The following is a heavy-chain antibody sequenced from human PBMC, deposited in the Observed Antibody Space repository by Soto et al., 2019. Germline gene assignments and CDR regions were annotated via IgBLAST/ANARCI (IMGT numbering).Heavy chain of an antibody. J-gene: IGHJ5*02. CDR3: ARVGDYGDYFQFDL. CDR2: IWYDGSNK. CDR1: GFTFSSYG. V-gene: IGHV3-33*01. Sequence: QVQLVESGGGVVQPGRSLRLSCAASGFTFSSYGMHWVRQAPGKGLEWVAVIWYDGSNKYYADSVKGRFTISRDNSKNTLYLQMNSLRAEDTAVYYCARVGDYGDYFQFDLWGQGTLVTVSS. D-gene: IGHD4-17*01.